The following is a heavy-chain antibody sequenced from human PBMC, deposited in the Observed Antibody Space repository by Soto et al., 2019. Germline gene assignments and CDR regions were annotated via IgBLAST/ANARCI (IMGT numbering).Heavy chain of an antibody. J-gene: IGHJ6*02. V-gene: IGHV4-39*01. CDR2: IYYSGST. CDR3: ARPLDLGMYGMDV. D-gene: IGHD3-16*01. CDR1: GGILRRGAYH. Sequence: SGSGGILRRGAYHGCWIRQPPGKGLEWIGSIYYSGSTYYNPSLKSRVTISVDTSKNQFSLKLSSVTAADTAVYYCARPLDLGMYGMDVWGQGTTVT.